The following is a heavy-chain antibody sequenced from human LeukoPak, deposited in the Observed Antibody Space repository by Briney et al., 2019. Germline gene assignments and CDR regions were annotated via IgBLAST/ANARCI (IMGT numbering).Heavy chain of an antibody. D-gene: IGHD3-22*01. V-gene: IGHV4-4*07. CDR3: ARRARGGYRYNWFDP. CDR2: IYSSGST. J-gene: IGHJ5*02. CDR1: IDSMFGYF. Sequence: SETLSLTCTVSIDSMFGYFWSWIRQPPGGGLEWIGRIYSSGSTNYNPSLESRVTMSVDTSKNQFSLKLSSVTAADTAVYYCARRARGGYRYNWFDPWGQGTLVTVSS.